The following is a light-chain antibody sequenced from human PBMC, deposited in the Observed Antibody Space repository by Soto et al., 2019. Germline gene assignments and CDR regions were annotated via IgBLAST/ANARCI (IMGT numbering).Light chain of an antibody. CDR2: EDT. CDR1: SNDVGGYNL. V-gene: IGLV2-23*02. J-gene: IGLJ2*01. CDR3: CSYAGSSTFVV. Sequence: QSALTQPASVSGSPGQSITISCTGTSNDVGGYNLVSWYQQHPDNAPKLLIYEDTKRPSGVSDRFSGSKSGNTASLTISGLQAEDEADYYCCSYAGSSTFVVFGGGTKLTV.